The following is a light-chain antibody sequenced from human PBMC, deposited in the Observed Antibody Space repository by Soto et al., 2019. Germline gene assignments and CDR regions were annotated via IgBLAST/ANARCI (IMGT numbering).Light chain of an antibody. CDR3: SSYTSSSTYV. V-gene: IGLV2-14*01. CDR1: SSDVGGYNY. J-gene: IGLJ1*01. CDR2: EVR. Sequence: QSALTQPASVSGSPGQSITIVCTGTSSDVGGYNYVSWYQQHPGKAPKLMIYEVRNRPSGVSNRFSGSKSGNTASLTISGLQAEYEADYYCSSYTSSSTYVFGTGTKLTVL.